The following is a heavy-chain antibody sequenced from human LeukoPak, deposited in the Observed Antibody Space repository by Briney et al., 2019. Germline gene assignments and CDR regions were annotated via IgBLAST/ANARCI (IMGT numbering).Heavy chain of an antibody. CDR3: ARASPFTDCDYVWGSYRLYYFDY. CDR2: INHSGST. D-gene: IGHD3-16*02. CDR1: GGSFSGYY. J-gene: IGHJ4*02. Sequence: SETLSLTCAVYGGSFSGYYWSWIRQPPGKGLEWIGEINHSGSTNYNPSLKSRVTISVDTSKNQFSLKLSSVTAADTAVYYCARASPFTDCDYVWGSYRLYYFDYWGQGTLVTVSS. V-gene: IGHV4-34*01.